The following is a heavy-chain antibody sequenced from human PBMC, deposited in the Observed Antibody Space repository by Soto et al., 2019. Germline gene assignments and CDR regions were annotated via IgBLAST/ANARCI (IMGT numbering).Heavy chain of an antibody. D-gene: IGHD6-13*01. CDR3: ATGGLLVAAGRIKYFQH. V-gene: IGHV1-46*01. J-gene: IGHJ1*01. CDR2: INPSGGST. Sequence: ASVKASCKASGYTFTSYYMHWVRQAPGQGLEWMGIINPSGGSTSYAQKFQGRVTMTRDTSTSTVYMELSSLRSEDTAVYYCATGGLLVAAGRIKYFQHSCQAILVTGS. CDR1: GYTFTSYY.